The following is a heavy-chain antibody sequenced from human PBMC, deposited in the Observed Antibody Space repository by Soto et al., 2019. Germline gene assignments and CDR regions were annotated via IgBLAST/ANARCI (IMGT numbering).Heavy chain of an antibody. CDR3: AKVVGTAKTDDY. V-gene: IGHV3-23*01. J-gene: IGHJ4*02. CDR1: GITFTSYA. Sequence: EVQLLESGGGLVQPGGSLRLSCAASGITFTSYAMTWVRQAPGKGLEWVSVISANGGSTYYADSVKGRFTISRDNSKNTVYLQMNSLRVEDTAVYYCAKVVGTAKTDDYWGQGTLVTVSS. CDR2: ISANGGST. D-gene: IGHD1-26*01.